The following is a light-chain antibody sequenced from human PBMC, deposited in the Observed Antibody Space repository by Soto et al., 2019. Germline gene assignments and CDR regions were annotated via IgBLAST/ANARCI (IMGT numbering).Light chain of an antibody. CDR3: QQYGSVPRT. CDR2: GAS. CDR1: QSVSTSY. J-gene: IGKJ4*01. V-gene: IGKV3-20*01. Sequence: EIVLTQSTGTLSLSPGERATLSCRASQSVSTSYLAWYQQKPGQAPRLLIYGASSRATGIPDRFSGSGSGADFTLTISRLEPEDFAVYYCQQYGSVPRTFGGGTKVEIK.